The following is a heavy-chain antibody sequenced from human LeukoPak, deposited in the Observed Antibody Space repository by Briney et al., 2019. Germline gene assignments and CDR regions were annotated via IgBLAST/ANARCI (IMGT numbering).Heavy chain of an antibody. CDR3: LRGDRRDY. CDR1: GFTFDDYA. CDR2: ISWDGFST. V-gene: IGHV3-43D*03. Sequence: PGGSLRRSCAASGFTFDDYARHWVRQAPGKGLEWVSLISWDGFSTYYADSVKGRFIISRDNAKNSLYLQMNSLRVEDTAVYYCLRGDRRDYWGQGTLVTVSS. J-gene: IGHJ4*02. D-gene: IGHD3-10*01.